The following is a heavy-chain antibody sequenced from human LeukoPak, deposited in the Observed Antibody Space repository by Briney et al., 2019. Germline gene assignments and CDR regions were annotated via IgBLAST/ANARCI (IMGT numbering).Heavy chain of an antibody. V-gene: IGHV1-18*01. CDR2: ISAYNGNT. J-gene: IGHJ6*03. D-gene: IGHD2-15*01. CDR1: GYTFTSYG. Sequence: ASVKVSCKASGYTFTSYGISWVRQAPGQGLEWMGWISAYNGNTDYAQKLQGRVTMTTDTSTSTAYMELRSLRSDDTAVYYCARAGYCSGGSCYPYYYYYYMDVWGKGTTVTVSS. CDR3: ARAGYCSGGSCYPYYYYYYMDV.